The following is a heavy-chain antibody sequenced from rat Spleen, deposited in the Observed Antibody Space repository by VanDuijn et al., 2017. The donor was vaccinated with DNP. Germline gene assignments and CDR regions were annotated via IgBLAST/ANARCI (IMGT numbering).Heavy chain of an antibody. J-gene: IGHJ4*01. Sequence: VQLQESGPGLVKPSQSLSLTCSLTGYPIISNYWGWIRKFPGNKMEWIGHIGYSGSNTYNPSLKSRISITRDISKNQLFLQVNSVTTEDTATYYCARWPGYNPPYAMDAWGQGTSVTVSS. CDR3: ARWPGYNPPYAMDA. D-gene: IGHD1-4*01. V-gene: IGHV3-1*01. CDR1: GYPIISNY. CDR2: IGYSGSN.